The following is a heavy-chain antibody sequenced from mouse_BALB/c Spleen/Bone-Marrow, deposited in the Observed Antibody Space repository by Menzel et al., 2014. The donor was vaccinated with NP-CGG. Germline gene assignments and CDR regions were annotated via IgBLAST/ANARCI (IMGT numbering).Heavy chain of an antibody. CDR3: ARRYYGYWYFDV. D-gene: IGHD1-1*01. CDR2: IYSGGST. J-gene: IGHJ1*01. CDR1: GFTFSTYA. V-gene: IGHV5-6-5*01. Sequence: EVQGVESGGGLVKPGGSLNLSCAASGFTFSTYAMSWVRQTPEKRLEWVASIYSGGSTYYPDGVKGRFTISRDNARNILYLQMNSLRSEDTAMYYCARRYYGYWYFDVWGAGTTVTVSS.